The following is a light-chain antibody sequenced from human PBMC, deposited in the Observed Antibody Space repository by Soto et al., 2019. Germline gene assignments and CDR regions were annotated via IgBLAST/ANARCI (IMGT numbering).Light chain of an antibody. CDR2: DGS. Sequence: EIVLTQSPATLSVSPGERVTLSCRASQNLHSFLNWYQQRPGQAPRPLIYDGSKRPAGVPDRISGDGSGTDYTLTISSLEPEDFDVYYCQQRTRWPMTSGQGTRLESK. CDR3: QQRTRWPMT. J-gene: IGKJ5*01. CDR1: QNLHSF. V-gene: IGKV3-11*01.